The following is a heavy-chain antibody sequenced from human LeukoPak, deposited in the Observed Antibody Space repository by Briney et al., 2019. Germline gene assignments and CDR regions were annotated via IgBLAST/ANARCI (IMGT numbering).Heavy chain of an antibody. J-gene: IGHJ4*02. CDR2: ISSSGSTI. V-gene: IGHV3-48*03. CDR1: GFTFSSYE. D-gene: IGHD5-24*01. Sequence: PGGSLRLSCAASGFTFSSYEMNWVRQAPGKGLEWVSYISSSGSTIYYADSVKGRFTISRDNAKNSLYLQMNSLRAEDTAVYYCARSPQRRDSYNNPYWGQGTLVTVSS. CDR3: ARSPQRRDSYNNPY.